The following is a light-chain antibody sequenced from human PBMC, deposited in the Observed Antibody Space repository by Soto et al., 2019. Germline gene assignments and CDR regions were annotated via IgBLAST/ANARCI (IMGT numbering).Light chain of an antibody. CDR1: QSVSSN. V-gene: IGKV3-15*01. Sequence: ERVMTKSPATLSVSPGERATLSCRASQSVSSNLAWYQQKPGQAPRLLIYSTSIRATGFPARFSGSGSGTEFTLTISSLQSEDFAVYYCQQYNNWSLAFGGGTKVDIK. J-gene: IGKJ4*01. CDR2: STS. CDR3: QQYNNWSLA.